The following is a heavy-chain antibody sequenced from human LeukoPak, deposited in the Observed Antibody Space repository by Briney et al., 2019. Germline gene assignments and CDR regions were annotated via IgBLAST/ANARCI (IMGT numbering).Heavy chain of an antibody. J-gene: IGHJ4*02. Sequence: SETLSLTCSVSGGSINTYYWTWIRLSPGKGLDWIGYIYYSGTTNYNPSLKSRVSMSVDTSRNRFSLRLSSVTAADTAIYYCARGTVQMGMGERFFDFWGQGTLVTVSS. D-gene: IGHD3-16*01. V-gene: IGHV4-59*01. CDR3: ARGTVQMGMGERFFDF. CDR1: GGSINTYY. CDR2: IYYSGTT.